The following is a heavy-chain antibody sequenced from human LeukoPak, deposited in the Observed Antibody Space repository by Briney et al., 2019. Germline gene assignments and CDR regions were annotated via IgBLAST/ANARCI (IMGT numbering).Heavy chain of an antibody. J-gene: IGHJ4*02. CDR1: GGSISSSDYF. V-gene: IGHV4-39*07. CDR3: ARENRPSIVAY. D-gene: IGHD1-14*01. Sequence: PSETLSLTCAVSGGSISSSDYFWAWIRQPPGQGLEWIGSIYYSGSTSSGTTSYSPSLKSRVTISLDTSKNQFSLKLTSVTAADTAVYHCARENRPSIVAYWGQGALVTVSS. CDR2: IYYSGSTSSGTT.